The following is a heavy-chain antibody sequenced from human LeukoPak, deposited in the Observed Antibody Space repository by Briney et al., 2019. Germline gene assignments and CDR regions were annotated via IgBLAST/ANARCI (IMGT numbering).Heavy chain of an antibody. CDR1: GFTVRSNY. Sequence: HPGESLRLSCAASGFTVRSNYMSWVRQAPGKGLEWVSVISSGGSTYCADSVKGRSTISRDSSKNTLYLQMKSLRAEDTALYYCSRDRMGTKSFDYWGQGTLVTVSS. CDR3: SRDRMGTKSFDY. CDR2: ISSGGST. D-gene: IGHD5-24*01. V-gene: IGHV3-66*01. J-gene: IGHJ4*02.